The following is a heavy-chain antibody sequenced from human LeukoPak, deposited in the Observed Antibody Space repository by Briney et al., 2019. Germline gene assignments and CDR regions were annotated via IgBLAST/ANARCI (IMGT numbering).Heavy chain of an antibody. J-gene: IGHJ4*02. CDR3: ARGKYGDFDS. D-gene: IGHD4-17*01. V-gene: IGHV3-74*01. CDR2: INGDGGDT. CDR1: GFTFSGYW. Sequence: GGSLRLSCTASGFTFSGYWMHWVRKAPGTGLVWVSRINGDGGDTGYADSVKGRFTTFRDNAKSTLYLQMNSLRAEDTAVYYCARGKYGDFDSWGQGTLVTVSS.